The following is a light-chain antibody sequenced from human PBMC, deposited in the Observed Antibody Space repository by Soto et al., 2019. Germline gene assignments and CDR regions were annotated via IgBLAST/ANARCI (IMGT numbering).Light chain of an antibody. CDR2: RNN. J-gene: IGLJ1*01. V-gene: IGLV1-47*01. Sequence: QPVLTQPPSASGTPGQRVTISCSGSSSNIGSNYVYWYHQLPGTAPKLVIYRNNQRPSGVPDRISGSKSGTSASLAISGLRSEDEADYYCAAWDDSLSAVFGTGTKLTVL. CDR1: SSNIGSNY. CDR3: AAWDDSLSAV.